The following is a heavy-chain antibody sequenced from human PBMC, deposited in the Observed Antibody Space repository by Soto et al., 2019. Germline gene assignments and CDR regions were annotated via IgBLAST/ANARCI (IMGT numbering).Heavy chain of an antibody. CDR3: AGSFKYGSGTFDAFDI. CDR2: SIPIFGAT. Sequence: ASVKASCKAPGGTFSSYAISWVRHAPGQGLEWMGGSIPIFGATNYAEKIRSRASLTADESTSTAYVELSSLRSEDTAVYYCAGSFKYGSGTFDAFDIWGQGTMVTVSS. V-gene: IGHV1-69*13. J-gene: IGHJ3*02. D-gene: IGHD3-10*01. CDR1: GGTFSSYA.